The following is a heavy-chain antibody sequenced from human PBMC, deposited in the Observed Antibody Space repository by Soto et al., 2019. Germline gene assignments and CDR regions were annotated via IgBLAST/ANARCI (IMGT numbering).Heavy chain of an antibody. CDR1: GFTFTRNA. J-gene: IGHJ4*02. CDR2: TTASGDRA. D-gene: IGHD2-15*01. V-gene: IGHV3-23*01. Sequence: PGGSLRLSCVASGFTFTRNAMHWVRQAPGKGLEWVSGTTASGDRAYYGDSVRGRFSISRDNSKNTVYLQMNSLRADDTAVYYCATRDCSGGTCYFDYGGLGTRVTGSS. CDR3: ATRDCSGGTCYFDY.